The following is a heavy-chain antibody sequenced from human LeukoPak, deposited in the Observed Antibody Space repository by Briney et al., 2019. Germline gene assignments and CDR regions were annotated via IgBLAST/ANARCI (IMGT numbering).Heavy chain of an antibody. CDR2: ISSSSSTI. CDR3: ARDHRAIAVAGTGIYYYYGMDV. J-gene: IGHJ6*02. Sequence: GGSLRLSCAASGFTFSSYSMNWVRQAPGKGLEWVSYISSSSSTIYYADSVKGRFTISRDNAKNSLYLQMNSLRAEDTAVYYCARDHRAIAVAGTGIYYYYGMDVWGQGTTVTVSS. D-gene: IGHD6-19*01. CDR1: GFTFSSYS. V-gene: IGHV3-48*01.